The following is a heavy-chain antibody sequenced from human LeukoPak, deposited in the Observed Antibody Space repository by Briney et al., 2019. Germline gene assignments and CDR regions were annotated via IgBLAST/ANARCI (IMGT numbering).Heavy chain of an antibody. J-gene: IGHJ4*01. CDR2: INHSGST. CDR1: GGSFSGYY. Sequence: SETLSLTCAVYGGSFSGYYWSWIRQPPGKGLEWIGEINHSGSTNYNPSLKSRVTISVDTSKNQFSLKLSSVTAADTAVYYCARGPTYYYDSSGYYDWGHGTLVTVSS. D-gene: IGHD3-22*01. CDR3: ARGPTYYYDSSGYYD. V-gene: IGHV4-34*01.